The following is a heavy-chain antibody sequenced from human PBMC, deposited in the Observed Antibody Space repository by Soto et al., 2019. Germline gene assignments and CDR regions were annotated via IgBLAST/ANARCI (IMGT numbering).Heavy chain of an antibody. J-gene: IGHJ6*03. CDR3: AKGCPYYDFWSGYRTGYMDV. CDR2: ISGSGGST. D-gene: IGHD3-3*01. CDR1: GFTFSSYA. Sequence: EVQLLESGGGLVQPGGSLRLSCAASGFTFSSYAMSWVRQAPGKGLEWVSAISGSGGSTYYADSVKGRFTISRDNSKNTLYLQMNSLRAEDTAVYYCAKGCPYYDFWSGYRTGYMDVWGKGTTVTVSS. V-gene: IGHV3-23*01.